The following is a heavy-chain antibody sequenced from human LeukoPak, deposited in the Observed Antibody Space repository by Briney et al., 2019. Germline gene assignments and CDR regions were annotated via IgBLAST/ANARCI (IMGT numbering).Heavy chain of an antibody. V-gene: IGHV3-30*18. CDR1: GFTFSSYG. CDR2: ISYDGSNK. CDR3: AKDLTVTSLYHYYHGMDV. Sequence: GGSLRLYCAASGFTFSSYGMHWVRQAPGKGLEWVAVISYDGSNKYYADSVKGRFTISRDNSKNTLYLQMNSLRAEDTAVYYCAKDLTVTSLYHYYHGMDVWGQGTTVTVSS. J-gene: IGHJ6*02. D-gene: IGHD4-11*01.